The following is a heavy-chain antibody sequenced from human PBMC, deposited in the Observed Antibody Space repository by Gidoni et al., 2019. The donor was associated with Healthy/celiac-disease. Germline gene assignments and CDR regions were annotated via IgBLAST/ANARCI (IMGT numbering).Heavy chain of an antibody. CDR1: GWSFSGYY. CDR2: INHSGST. J-gene: IGHJ4*02. V-gene: IGHV4-34*01. CDR3: ARFIAVAGKVDY. D-gene: IGHD6-19*01. Sequence: QVQLQQWGAGLLKPSETLSLTCAVYGWSFSGYYWSWIRQPPGKGLEWIGEINHSGSTNYNPSLKSRVTISVDTSKNQFSLKLSSVTAADTAVYYCARFIAVAGKVDYWGQGTLVTVSS.